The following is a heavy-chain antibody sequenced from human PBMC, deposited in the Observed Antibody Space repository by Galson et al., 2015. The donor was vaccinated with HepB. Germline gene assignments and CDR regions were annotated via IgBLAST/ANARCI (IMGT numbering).Heavy chain of an antibody. Sequence: SLRLSCAASEFTFSDYYMSWIRQAPGKGLEWISIISNDGAYTNYADSVKGRFTIPRDNAKNSLFLQMNSLRAEDTAIYYCARDRGDYGDGNWFDPWGQGTLVSVSS. D-gene: IGHD4-17*01. V-gene: IGHV3-11*06. CDR1: EFTFSDYY. CDR2: ISNDGAYT. J-gene: IGHJ5*02. CDR3: ARDRGDYGDGNWFDP.